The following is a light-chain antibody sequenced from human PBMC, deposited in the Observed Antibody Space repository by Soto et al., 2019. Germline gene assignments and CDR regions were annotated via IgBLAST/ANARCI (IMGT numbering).Light chain of an antibody. V-gene: IGKV1-5*01. CDR3: QQYKSYST. CDR2: DAS. Sequence: IQMTQSPFTLSASVLDIVTITCRASQSISSWLAWYQQKPGKAPKLLIYDASTLESGVPSRFTGRGSGTEFTLTISSLQTEDFATYYCQQYKSYSTFGQGTKVDIK. J-gene: IGKJ1*01. CDR1: QSISSW.